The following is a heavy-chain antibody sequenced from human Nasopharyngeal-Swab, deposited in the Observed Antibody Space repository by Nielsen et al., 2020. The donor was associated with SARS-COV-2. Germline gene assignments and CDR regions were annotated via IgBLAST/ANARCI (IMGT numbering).Heavy chain of an antibody. Sequence: WVRQAPGQGLEWMGGIIPIFGTANYAQKFQGRVTITADKSTSTAYMELSSLRSEDTAVYYCASPYCSSTSCRPSYYYGMDVWGQGTTVTVSS. CDR2: IIPIFGTA. CDR3: ASPYCSSTSCRPSYYYGMDV. J-gene: IGHJ6*02. V-gene: IGHV1-69*06. D-gene: IGHD2-2*01.